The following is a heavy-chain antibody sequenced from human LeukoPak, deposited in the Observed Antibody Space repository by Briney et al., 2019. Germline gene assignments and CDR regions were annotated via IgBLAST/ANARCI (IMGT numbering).Heavy chain of an antibody. Sequence: GGTLRLSCAASGFTFSSYGMSWVRQAPGKGLEWVSAISGSGGNTYYADSVKGRFTISRDNSKNTLYLQMNSLRAEDTAVYYCARGGPDYDFWSGYYNYFDYWGQGTLVTVSS. J-gene: IGHJ4*02. CDR1: GFTFSSYG. CDR2: ISGSGGNT. D-gene: IGHD3-3*01. V-gene: IGHV3-23*01. CDR3: ARGGPDYDFWSGYYNYFDY.